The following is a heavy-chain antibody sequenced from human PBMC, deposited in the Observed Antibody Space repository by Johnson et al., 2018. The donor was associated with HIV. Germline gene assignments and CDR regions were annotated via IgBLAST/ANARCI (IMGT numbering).Heavy chain of an antibody. D-gene: IGHD2-2*01. CDR1: GFTFSSYW. Sequence: VQLVESGGGVVQPGRSLRLSCAASGFTFSSYWMSWVRQAPGKGLEWVANIKQDGSEKYYVDSVKGRFTISRDNSKNTLYLQMNSLRAEDTALYYCARDRYCSSTSCPDAFDIWG. CDR2: IKQDGSEK. CDR3: ARDRYCSSTSCPDAFDI. V-gene: IGHV3-7*03. J-gene: IGHJ3*02.